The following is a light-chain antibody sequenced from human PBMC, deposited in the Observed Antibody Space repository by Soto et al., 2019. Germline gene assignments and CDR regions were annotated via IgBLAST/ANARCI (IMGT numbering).Light chain of an antibody. CDR2: EVS. J-gene: IGLJ1*01. CDR3: SSYTSISTSAYV. Sequence: QSALTQPASVSGSPGQSITISCTGTSSDVGGYNYVSWYQQHPGKAPKLMIYEVSNRPSGVSNRFSGSKSGNTASLTISGLQAEDEADYYCSSYTSISTSAYVFGTGTKLTVL. V-gene: IGLV2-14*01. CDR1: SSDVGGYNY.